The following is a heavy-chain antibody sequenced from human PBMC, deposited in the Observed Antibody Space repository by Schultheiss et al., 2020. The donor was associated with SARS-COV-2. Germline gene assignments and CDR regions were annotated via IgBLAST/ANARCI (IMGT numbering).Heavy chain of an antibody. J-gene: IGHJ3*02. CDR1: GFTFSDYY. V-gene: IGHV3-23*01. CDR3: ARENTIGYCSGGSCDAFDI. Sequence: GGSLRLSCAASGFTFSDYYMSWIRQAPGKGLEWVSAISGSGGSTYYADSVKGRFTISRDNSKNTLYLQMGSLRAEDMAVYYCARENTIGYCSGGSCDAFDIWGQGTMVTVSS. CDR2: ISGSGGST. D-gene: IGHD2-15*01.